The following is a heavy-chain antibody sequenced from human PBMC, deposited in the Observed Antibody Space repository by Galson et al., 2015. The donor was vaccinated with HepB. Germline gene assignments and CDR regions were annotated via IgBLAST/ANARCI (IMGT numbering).Heavy chain of an antibody. Sequence: SLRLSCAASGFTFSSYSMNWVRQAPGKGLEWVSSISSSSYIYYADSVKGRFTISRDNAKNSLYLQMNSLRAEDTAVYYCARDIGEGRHPYYCYGMDVWGQGTTVTVSS. D-gene: IGHD3-10*01. CDR2: ISSSSYI. J-gene: IGHJ6*02. CDR1: GFTFSSYS. V-gene: IGHV3-21*01. CDR3: ARDIGEGRHPYYCYGMDV.